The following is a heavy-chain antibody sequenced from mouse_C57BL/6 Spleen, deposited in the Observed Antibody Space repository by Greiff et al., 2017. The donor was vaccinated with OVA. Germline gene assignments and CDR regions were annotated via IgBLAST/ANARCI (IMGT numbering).Heavy chain of an antibody. J-gene: IGHJ2*01. D-gene: IGHD1-1*01. CDR1: GFSLTSYG. CDR3: ASNYYGRSYYFDY. Sequence: VQGVESGPGLVQPSQSLSITCTVSGFSLTSYGVHWVRQSPGKGLEWLGVIWSGGSTDYNAAFISRLSISKDNSKSQVFFKMNSLQADDTAIYYCASNYYGRSYYFDYWGQGTTLTVSS. CDR2: IWSGGST. V-gene: IGHV2-2*01.